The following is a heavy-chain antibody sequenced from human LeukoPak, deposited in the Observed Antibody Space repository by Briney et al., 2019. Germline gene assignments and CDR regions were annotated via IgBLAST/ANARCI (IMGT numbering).Heavy chain of an antibody. Sequence: GGSLRLSCAASAFTFSSYWMHWVRQAPGKGLEWVSRIKGDESSINYADSVEGRFTISRDNAKNTVYLHLNSLRAEDTAVYYCAREYSSGGMDYWGQGTLVTVSS. CDR1: AFTFSSYW. CDR2: IKGDESSI. J-gene: IGHJ4*02. V-gene: IGHV3-74*01. D-gene: IGHD6-19*01. CDR3: AREYSSGGMDY.